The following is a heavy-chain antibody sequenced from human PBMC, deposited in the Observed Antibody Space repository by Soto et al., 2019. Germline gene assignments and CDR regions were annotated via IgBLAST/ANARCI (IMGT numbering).Heavy chain of an antibody. D-gene: IGHD2-21*02. V-gene: IGHV3-7*01. CDR1: GFTFGSYW. Sequence: EVQLMGSGGGLVQPGGSLRLSCAVSGFTFGSYWMNWVRLIPGKGLEWVAYIKPDGSATYYVDSVKGRFTISRDNAKNSLYLQMNSLRVEDTSVYYCARAGYCGPGCYYYFDYWGQGTLVTVSS. CDR3: ARAGYCGPGCYYYFDY. J-gene: IGHJ4*02. CDR2: IKPDGSAT.